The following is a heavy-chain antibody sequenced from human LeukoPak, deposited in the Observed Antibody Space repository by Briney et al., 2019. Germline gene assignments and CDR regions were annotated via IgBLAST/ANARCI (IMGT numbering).Heavy chain of an antibody. CDR3: ARAASGTTGPYYYYDYMDV. Sequence: GGSVRLPCAASGFTFSDYYMSWIRQAPGKGLEWVSYISSSGSTIYYADSVKGRFTISRDNAKNSPYLQMNSLRAEDTAVYYCARAASGTTGPYYYYDYMDVWGKGTTVTVSS. CDR1: GFTFSDYY. CDR2: ISSSGSTI. D-gene: IGHD1-1*01. J-gene: IGHJ6*03. V-gene: IGHV3-11*04.